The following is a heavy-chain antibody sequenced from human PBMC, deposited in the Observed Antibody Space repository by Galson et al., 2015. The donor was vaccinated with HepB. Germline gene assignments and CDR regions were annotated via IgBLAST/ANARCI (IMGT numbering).Heavy chain of an antibody. V-gene: IGHV3-21*01. J-gene: IGHJ4*02. D-gene: IGHD3-22*01. CDR2: ISSSSVYI. CDR1: GFTFSDSS. CDR3: ARWKEPDSPYYFDY. Sequence: SLRLSCAASGFTFSDSSMNWVRQAPGKGLEWVSSISSSSVYIYYADSVKGRFTISRDNAKNSLYLQMNSLRAEDTAVYYCARWKEPDSPYYFDYWGQGTLVTVSS.